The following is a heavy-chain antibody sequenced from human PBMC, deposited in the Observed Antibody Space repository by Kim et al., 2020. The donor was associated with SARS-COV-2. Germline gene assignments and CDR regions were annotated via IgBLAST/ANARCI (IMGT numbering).Heavy chain of an antibody. J-gene: IGHJ6*02. CDR2: INPSGGST. CDR1: GYTFTSYY. CDR3: ARDLGCGGDCYYYYYYGMDV. V-gene: IGHV1-46*01. Sequence: ASVKVSCKASGYTFTSYYMHWVRQAPGQGLEWMGIINPSGGSTSYAQKFQGRVTMTRDTSTSTVYMELSSLRSEDTAVYYCARDLGCGGDCYYYYYYGMDVWGQGTTVTVSS. D-gene: IGHD2-21*01.